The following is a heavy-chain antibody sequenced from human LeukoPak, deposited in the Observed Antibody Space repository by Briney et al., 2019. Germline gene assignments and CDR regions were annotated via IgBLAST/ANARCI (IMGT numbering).Heavy chain of an antibody. V-gene: IGHV3-74*01. D-gene: IGHD6-19*01. CDR1: GFTFSSYW. Sequence: GGSLRLSCTASGFTFSSYWMHWVRQAPGKGLVWVSRINSDGSSTSYADSVKGRFTISRDNAKNTLYLQMNSLRAEDTAVYYCARGSVVSSGGSTAWGQGTLVTVSS. CDR2: INSDGSST. J-gene: IGHJ5*01. CDR3: ARGSVVSSGGSTA.